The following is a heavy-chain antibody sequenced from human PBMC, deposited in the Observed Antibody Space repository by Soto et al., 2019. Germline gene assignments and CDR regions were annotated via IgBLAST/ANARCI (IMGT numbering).Heavy chain of an antibody. J-gene: IGHJ6*02. CDR3: AKDRATIFGVVWKYGMDV. D-gene: IGHD3-3*01. V-gene: IGHV3-23*01. CDR2: ISESGGKT. CDR1: GFTFRSYA. Sequence: EGQLLESGGGLVQPGGSLRLSCVASGFTFRSYAMAWVRQAPGKGLEWVSGISESGGKTNYAESVRGRFSISRDNSRITLSLLMNNVTAEDTAIYYCAKDRATIFGVVWKYGMDVWGQGTTVSVSS.